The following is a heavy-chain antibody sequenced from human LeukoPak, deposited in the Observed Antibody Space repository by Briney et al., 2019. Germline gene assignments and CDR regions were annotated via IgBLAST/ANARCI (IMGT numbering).Heavy chain of an antibody. CDR2: ISSSSTYI. CDR3: ARDVRLPPRVDY. V-gene: IGHV3-21*01. CDR1: GFIFSSYN. D-gene: IGHD5-12*01. J-gene: IGHJ4*02. Sequence: PGGSLRLSCAASGFIFSSYNINWVRQAPGQGLEWVSSISSSSTYIDYADSVKGRFTISRDNAKNSLYLQMNNLRAEDTAVYYCARDVRLPPRVDYWGQGTLVTVSS.